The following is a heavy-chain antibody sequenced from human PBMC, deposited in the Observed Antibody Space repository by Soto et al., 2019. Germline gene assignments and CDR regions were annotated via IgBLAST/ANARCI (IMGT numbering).Heavy chain of an antibody. D-gene: IGHD3-3*01. CDR1: GFTFSSYW. J-gene: IGHJ6*02. V-gene: IGHV3-74*01. CDR2: INSDGSST. CDR3: ARESRITIFGVVTSRHGMDV. Sequence: EVQLVESGGGLVQPGGSLRLSCAASGFTFSSYWMHWVRQAPGKGLVWVSRINSDGSSTSYADSVKGRFTISRDNAKNTLYLQMNSLRAEDTAVYYCARESRITIFGVVTSRHGMDVWGQGTTVTVSS.